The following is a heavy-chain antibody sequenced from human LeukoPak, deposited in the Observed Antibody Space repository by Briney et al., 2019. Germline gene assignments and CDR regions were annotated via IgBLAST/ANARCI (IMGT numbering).Heavy chain of an antibody. CDR1: GFTFSSYA. CDR3: AKVPLYSSGWFYFDY. Sequence: GGSLRLSCAASGFTFSSYAMSWVRQAPGKGLEWVSAISGSGGTTYHADSVKGRFTISRDNSKSTLYLQMNSLRAEDMAVYYCAKVPLYSSGWFYFDYWGQGTLVTVSS. J-gene: IGHJ4*02. D-gene: IGHD6-19*01. CDR2: ISGSGGTT. V-gene: IGHV3-23*01.